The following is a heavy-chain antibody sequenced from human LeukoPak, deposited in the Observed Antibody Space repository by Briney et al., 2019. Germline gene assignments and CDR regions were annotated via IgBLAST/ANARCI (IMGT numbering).Heavy chain of an antibody. J-gene: IGHJ6*02. CDR1: GGSISSYY. Sequence: SETLSLTCTVSGGSISSYYWSWIRQPPGKGLEWIGYIYYSGSTNYNPSLKSRVTISVDTSKNQFSLKLSSVTAADTAVYYCARTVGSYPTLYGMDVWGQGTTVTVS. CDR3: ARTVGSYPTLYGMDV. D-gene: IGHD1-26*01. V-gene: IGHV4-59*01. CDR2: IYYSGST.